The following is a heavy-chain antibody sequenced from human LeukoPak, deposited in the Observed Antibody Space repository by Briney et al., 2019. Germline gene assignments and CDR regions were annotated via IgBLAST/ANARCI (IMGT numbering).Heavy chain of an antibody. J-gene: IGHJ4*02. CDR3: ARYFYQGGYSSSWYVG. D-gene: IGHD6-13*01. CDR2: ISWNSGSI. V-gene: IGHV3-9*01. Sequence: GGFLRLSCAASGFTFDDYAMHWVRQAPGKGLEWVSGISWNSGSIGYADSVKGRFTISRDNAKNSLYLQMNSLRAEDTAVYYCARYFYQGGYSSSWYVGWGQGTLVTVSS. CDR1: GFTFDDYA.